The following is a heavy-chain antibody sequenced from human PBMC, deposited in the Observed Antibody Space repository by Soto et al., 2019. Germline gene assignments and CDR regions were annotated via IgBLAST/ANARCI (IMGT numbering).Heavy chain of an antibody. CDR2: ISSNGGST. V-gene: IGHV3-64*01. J-gene: IGHJ4*02. CDR3: VRMTSMMYFFDH. Sequence: GGSLRLSCAASGFTCSSYAMHWVRQAPGKGLEYVSAISSNGGSTYYANSVKGRFTISRDNSNNTVFLQMTGLTPADTALYYCVRMTSMMYFFDHWGQGA. D-gene: IGHD4-17*01. CDR1: GFTCSSYA.